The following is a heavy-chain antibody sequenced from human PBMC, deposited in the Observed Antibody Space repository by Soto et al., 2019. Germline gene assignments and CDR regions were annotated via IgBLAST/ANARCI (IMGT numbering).Heavy chain of an antibody. CDR1: GFTFSEST. D-gene: IGHD2-15*01. J-gene: IGHJ4*01. V-gene: IGHV3-64D*06. Sequence: GGSLRLSCSASGFTFSESTIYWVRQVPGKGLEAISAVSTSGRSTYYADSVKDRFRISRDNSKNTIYLQMGSLRPEDTARYYCVKQAHGLDGVAFDYWGRGTQVTVSS. CDR2: VSTSGRST. CDR3: VKQAHGLDGVAFDY.